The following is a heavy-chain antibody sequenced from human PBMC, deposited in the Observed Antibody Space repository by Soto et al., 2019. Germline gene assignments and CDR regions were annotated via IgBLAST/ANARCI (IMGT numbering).Heavy chain of an antibody. V-gene: IGHV3-48*02. J-gene: IGHJ6*02. D-gene: IGHD3-10*01. Sequence: GGSLRLSCAASGFTFSSHAMNWVRQAPGKGLEWLSYITSTSSTKHYAASVEGRFTISRDNAKNSLYLQMNSLRDEDTAVYYCARRITMVRGPYYYYAMDVWGQGTTVTVS. CDR3: ARRITMVRGPYYYYAMDV. CDR2: ITSTSSTK. CDR1: GFTFSSHA.